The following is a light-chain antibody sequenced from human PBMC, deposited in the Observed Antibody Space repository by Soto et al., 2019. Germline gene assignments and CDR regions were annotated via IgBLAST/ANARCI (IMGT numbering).Light chain of an antibody. V-gene: IGKV3D-20*02. CDR3: QQRSIWPPT. CDR1: QNIRINY. CDR2: GSS. J-gene: IGKJ5*01. Sequence: EIVSTQSPGTLSLSPGERATLSCRASQNIRINYVAWYQQKPGQAPRLLIFGSSSTATGIPDRFSASGSGTDFTLTISRLEPEDFAVYYCQQRSIWPPTFGQGARLEIK.